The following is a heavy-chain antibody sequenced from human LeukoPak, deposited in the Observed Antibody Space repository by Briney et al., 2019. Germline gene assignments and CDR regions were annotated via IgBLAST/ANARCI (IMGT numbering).Heavy chain of an antibody. D-gene: IGHD1/OR15-1a*01. CDR1: GASISGYY. CDR2: IYDTGSS. Sequence: SETLSLTCTVSGASISGYYWNWIRQSPGKGLEWIAFIYDTGSSNYNPSLTSRVTISIDTSKNQFSLKLESVAAADTAVYYCAGNRNALGDVNWLDPWGQGTLVTVSS. J-gene: IGHJ5*02. CDR3: AGNRNALGDVNWLDP. V-gene: IGHV4-59*01.